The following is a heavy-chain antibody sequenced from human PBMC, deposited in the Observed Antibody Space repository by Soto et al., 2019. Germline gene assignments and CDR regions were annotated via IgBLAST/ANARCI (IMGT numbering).Heavy chain of an antibody. J-gene: IGHJ6*02. CDR1: GYTFISHG. CDR2: ISGKNGNT. Sequence: QVQLVQSGVEVKKPGASVKVSCKASGYTFISHGISWVRQAPGQGLEWMGWISGKNGNTNYAQKLQGRVTLTTDTSTSTAYFELRSLRSDDTAVYYCARVSSSIVVVPDYGMDVWGPGTTVTVSS. D-gene: IGHD2-15*01. V-gene: IGHV1-18*04. CDR3: ARVSSSIVVVPDYGMDV.